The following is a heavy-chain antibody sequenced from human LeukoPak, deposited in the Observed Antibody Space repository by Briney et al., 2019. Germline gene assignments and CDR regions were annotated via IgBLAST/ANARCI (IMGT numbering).Heavy chain of an antibody. V-gene: IGHV3-30*02. D-gene: IGHD2-15*01. CDR3: AKDSPVVAAPDY. CDR2: IRYDGSNK. J-gene: IGHJ4*02. CDR1: GFTFSSYG. Sequence: GGSLRLSCAASGFTFSSYGMHWVRQAPGKGLEWVAFIRYDGSNKYYADSVKGRFTISRDNSKNTLYLQMNSPRAEDTAVYYCAKDSPVVAAPDYWGQGTLVTVSS.